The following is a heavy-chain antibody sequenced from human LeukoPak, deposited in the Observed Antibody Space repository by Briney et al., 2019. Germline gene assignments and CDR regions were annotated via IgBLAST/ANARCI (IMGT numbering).Heavy chain of an antibody. CDR1: GFTFSIYA. Sequence: HPGGSLRLSCAASGFTFSIYAMNWVRQAPGKGLEWVSAISGIAGRAYYAASVTGRFTISRATSKTTLYLQMSRLRAEATAAYYFAKVGETGAFDIWGQGQRITVSS. CDR2: ISGIAGRA. J-gene: IGHJ3*02. D-gene: IGHD3-16*01. V-gene: IGHV3-23*01. CDR3: AKVGETGAFDI.